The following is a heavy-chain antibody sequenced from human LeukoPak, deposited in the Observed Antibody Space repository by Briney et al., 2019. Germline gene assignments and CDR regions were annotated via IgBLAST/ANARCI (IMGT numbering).Heavy chain of an antibody. Sequence: RGESLKISCQASGYSFTSSWIGWARQLPGKGLEWMAIINHGDSDTRYSPSFQGQVTISADKSISTVYLQWGSLKASDTAMYYCARQPGAGWFDPWGQGTLVTVSS. CDR2: INHGDSDT. CDR3: ARQPGAGWFDP. CDR1: GYSFTSSW. D-gene: IGHD3-10*01. V-gene: IGHV5-51*01. J-gene: IGHJ5*02.